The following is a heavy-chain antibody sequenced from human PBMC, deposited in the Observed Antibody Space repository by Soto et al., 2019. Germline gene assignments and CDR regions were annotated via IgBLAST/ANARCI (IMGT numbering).Heavy chain of an antibody. CDR2: ISYDGSNK. D-gene: IGHD2-2*01. V-gene: IGHV3-30-3*01. CDR1: GFTFSSYA. CDR3: ARDVVVVPAAPNFDL. Sequence: QVQLVESGGGVVQPGRSLRLSCAASGFTFSSYAMHWVRQAPGKGLEWVAVISYDGSNKYYADSVKGRFTISRDNSKNTLYLQMNSLRAEDTAVYYCARDVVVVPAAPNFDLWGQGTLVTVSS. J-gene: IGHJ5*02.